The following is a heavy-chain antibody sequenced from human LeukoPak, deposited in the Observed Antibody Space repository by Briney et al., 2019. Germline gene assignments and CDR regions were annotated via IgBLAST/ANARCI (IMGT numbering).Heavy chain of an antibody. Sequence: GASVKVSCKASGYTFTSYDINWVRQATGQGLEWMGWMNPNSGNTGYAQKFQGRVTMTTDTSTSTAYMELRSLRSDDTAVYYCARVFLAAAGTFANWFDPWGQGTLVTVSS. CDR2: MNPNSGNT. CDR1: GYTFTSYD. D-gene: IGHD6-13*01. V-gene: IGHV1-8*01. CDR3: ARVFLAAAGTFANWFDP. J-gene: IGHJ5*02.